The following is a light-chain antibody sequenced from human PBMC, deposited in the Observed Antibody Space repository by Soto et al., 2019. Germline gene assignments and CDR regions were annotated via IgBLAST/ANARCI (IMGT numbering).Light chain of an antibody. V-gene: IGKV1-6*01. J-gene: IGKJ2*01. CDR3: LQDFNFPFT. CDR2: AAS. Sequence: AIQMTQSPSSLSASVGDRVTITCRASQDIRNHLAWYQQKPGTAPKVLISAASSLQTGVPSRFSGSGSGTDFTITISSLQPEDFATYYGLQDFNFPFTFGQGTKLEVK. CDR1: QDIRNH.